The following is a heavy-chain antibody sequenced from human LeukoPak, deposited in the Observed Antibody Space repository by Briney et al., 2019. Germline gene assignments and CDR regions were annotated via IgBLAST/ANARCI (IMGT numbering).Heavy chain of an antibody. Sequence: SETLSLTCTVSGGAISSYYWSWIRQSPGKGLEWIGYIYYSGGTKYNPSLMSRVTISVDRAQNQFSLSLRSVTAADTAVYYCARDSLYDSSGYYMDSWGQGTLVIVSS. D-gene: IGHD3-22*01. J-gene: IGHJ4*02. V-gene: IGHV4-59*01. CDR2: IYYSGGT. CDR3: ARDSLYDSSGYYMDS. CDR1: GGAISSYY.